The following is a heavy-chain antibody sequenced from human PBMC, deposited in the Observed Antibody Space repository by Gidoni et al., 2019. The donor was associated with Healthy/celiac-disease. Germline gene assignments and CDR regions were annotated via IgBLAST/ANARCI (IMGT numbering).Heavy chain of an antibody. V-gene: IGHV3-30*03. Sequence: QVQLVESGGGVVQPGRSLRLSCAASGFTFSSYGMHWVRQAPGKGLEWVAVISYDGSNKYYADSVKGRFTISRDNSKNTLYLQMNSLRAEDTAVYYCARATKPHIVVYYYKDVWGKGTTVTVSS. CDR2: ISYDGSNK. J-gene: IGHJ6*03. CDR1: GFTFSSYG. CDR3: ARATKPHIVVYYYKDV. D-gene: IGHD2-21*01.